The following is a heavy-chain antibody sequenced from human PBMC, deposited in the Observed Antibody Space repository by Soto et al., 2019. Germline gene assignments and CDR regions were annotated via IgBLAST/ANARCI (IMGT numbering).Heavy chain of an antibody. CDR1: GYTFTAYY. Sequence: QVQLVQSGAEVKKPGASVKVSCKASGYTFTAYYIHWVRQAPGQGLEWMGWINPTSGGTNYAQKFQACVTMTRDTSISTAYLELSRRRSDDTALYYCAREELTGTKCFDYWGQGTLVTVSS. CDR2: INPTSGGT. CDR3: AREELTGTKCFDY. J-gene: IGHJ4*02. D-gene: IGHD1-20*01. V-gene: IGHV1-2*04.